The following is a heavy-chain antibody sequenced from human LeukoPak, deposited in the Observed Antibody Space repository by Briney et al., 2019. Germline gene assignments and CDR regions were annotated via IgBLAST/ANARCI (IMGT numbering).Heavy chain of an antibody. CDR2: IRYDGGNK. D-gene: IGHD3-22*01. CDR3: AKGGTYYYDSSDYFDY. CDR1: GFPFSSYV. Sequence: GGSLRLSCAASGFPFSSYVMYWVRQSPGKGLEWVAFIRYDGGNKYYADSVKGRFTISRDNSQNTLYLQMNSLRAEDTAVYYCAKGGTYYYDSSDYFDYWGQGTLVTVSS. J-gene: IGHJ4*02. V-gene: IGHV3-30*02.